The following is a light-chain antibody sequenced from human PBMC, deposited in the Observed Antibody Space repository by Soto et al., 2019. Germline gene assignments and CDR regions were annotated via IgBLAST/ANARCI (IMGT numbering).Light chain of an antibody. V-gene: IGKV3-15*01. Sequence: EIVLTQSPATLSLSPGERATLSCRASQSINRHLAWYRQKPGQAPRLLIYGASTRATGIPARFSGSGSGTEFTLTISSLQSEDFAVYYCQHYNDWPTFGQGTKVDI. CDR3: QHYNDWPT. CDR1: QSINRH. J-gene: IGKJ1*01. CDR2: GAS.